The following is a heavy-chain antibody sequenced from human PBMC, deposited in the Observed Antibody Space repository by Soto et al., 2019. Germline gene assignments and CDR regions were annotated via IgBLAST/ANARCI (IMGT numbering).Heavy chain of an antibody. CDR1: GFMFSNYA. CDR2: IGGRATSA. J-gene: IGHJ4*02. CDR3: AKSRYSDSSGDYXDF. D-gene: IGHD3-22*01. V-gene: IGHV3-23*01. Sequence: EVQLLESGGGLGQPGGSLRLSCAASGFMFSNYAMSWVRQAPGKGLEWVSGIGGRATSAYYADSVKGRFAISRDNSYNTLFLQLNSLRAEDTAVYYCAKSRYSDSSGDYXDFXXQGXLVTVSS.